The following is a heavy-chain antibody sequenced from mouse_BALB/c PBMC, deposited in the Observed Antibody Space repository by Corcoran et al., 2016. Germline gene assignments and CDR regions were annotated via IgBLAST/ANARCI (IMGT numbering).Heavy chain of an antibody. CDR2: MNTNTGEP. CDR1: GNYFTKNG. CDR3: TDGSYYYVMDF. Sequence: QIQLVQSGPELKKPGETITISCKASGNYFTKNGMNWVKQAPGKDLKWMGWMNTNTGEPTYADDFKGRFAFSLETSASTTYLQINNLKNEDTATYFCTDGSYYYVMDFWGQGTSVTVSS. V-gene: IGHV9-3-1*01. D-gene: IGHD2-3*01. J-gene: IGHJ4*01.